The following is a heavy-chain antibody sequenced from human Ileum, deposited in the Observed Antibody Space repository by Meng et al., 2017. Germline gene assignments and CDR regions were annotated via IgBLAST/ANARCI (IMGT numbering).Heavy chain of an antibody. D-gene: IGHD2-2*01. CDR2: IIAGSGKT. CDR1: GYTFTNYA. J-gene: IGHJ4*02. V-gene: IGHV1-3*01. CDR3: ARDEGIPASLDS. Sequence: QVQLVQSGAEVKKPGASVKVYCKASGYTFTNYAMHWVRQAPGQRLEWMGWIIAGSGKTKYSQRIQGRVSITRDTSASTVYMELSRLRYEDTAVYYCARDEGIPASLDSWGQGTLVTVSS.